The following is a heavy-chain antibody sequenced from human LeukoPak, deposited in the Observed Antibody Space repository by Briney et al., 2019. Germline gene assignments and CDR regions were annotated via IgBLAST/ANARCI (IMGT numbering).Heavy chain of an antibody. D-gene: IGHD3-9*01. CDR2: ISYDGRNK. Sequence: PGRSLRLSCAASGFTFSSFAMNWVRQAPGKGLEWVAVISYDGRNKYYADSVKGRFTISRDNSKNTLYLQMNSLRAEDTAVYYCAKGSRYDILTDGPDPWGQGTLVTVSS. CDR3: AKGSRYDILTDGPDP. V-gene: IGHV3-30*04. CDR1: GFTFSSFA. J-gene: IGHJ5*02.